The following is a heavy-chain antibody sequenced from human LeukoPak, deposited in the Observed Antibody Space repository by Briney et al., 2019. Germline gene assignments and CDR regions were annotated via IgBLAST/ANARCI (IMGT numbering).Heavy chain of an antibody. J-gene: IGHJ4*02. CDR2: ISSSGSTI. D-gene: IGHD5-12*01. CDR3: ARVDSGYDPSFDY. Sequence: GGSLRLSCAASGFTVSSNYMSWVRQAPGEGLEWVSYISSSGSTIYYADSVKGRFTISRDNAKNSLYLQMNSLRAEDTAVYYCARVDSGYDPSFDYWGQGTLVTVSS. V-gene: IGHV3-11*04. CDR1: GFTVSSNY.